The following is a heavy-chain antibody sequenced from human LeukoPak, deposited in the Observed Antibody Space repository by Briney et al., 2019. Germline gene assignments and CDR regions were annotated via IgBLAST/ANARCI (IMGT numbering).Heavy chain of an antibody. D-gene: IGHD3-3*01. CDR2: ISSSGSTI. CDR1: GFTFSSYE. CDR3: AAQGYDFWSGYMYYFDY. V-gene: IGHV3-48*03. Sequence: GGSLRLSCAASGFTFSSYEMNWVRQAPGKGLEWVSYISSSGSTIYYADSVKGRFTISRDNAKNSLYLQMNSLRAEDTAVYYCAAQGYDFWSGYMYYFDYWGQGTLVTVSS. J-gene: IGHJ4*02.